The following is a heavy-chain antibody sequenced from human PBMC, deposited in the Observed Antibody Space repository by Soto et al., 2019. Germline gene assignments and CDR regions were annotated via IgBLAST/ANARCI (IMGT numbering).Heavy chain of an antibody. CDR1: GYTFTSYY. D-gene: IGHD5-12*01. V-gene: IGHV1-46*01. CDR2: IDPSSGSA. J-gene: IGHJ4*02. Sequence: ASVKVSCKASGYTFTSYYMHWVRQAPGPGLEWMGIIDPSSGSAKYAQKFQGRVTMTRDTSTNTVYMDLSSLRSEDTAVYYCAREMATIRGVYFDYWGQGTLGTSPQ. CDR3: AREMATIRGVYFDY.